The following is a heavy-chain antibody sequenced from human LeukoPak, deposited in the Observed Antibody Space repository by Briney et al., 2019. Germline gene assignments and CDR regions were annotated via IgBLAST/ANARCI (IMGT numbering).Heavy chain of an antibody. Sequence: GGSLRLSCAASGFTFSDYYMSWIRQAPGKGLEWVSYISSSGSTIYYADSVKGRFTISRDNAKNSLYLPMNSLRAEDTAVYYCASASARPGWFDPWGQGTRVTVSS. CDR2: ISSSGSTI. D-gene: IGHD6-6*01. CDR3: ASASARPGWFDP. CDR1: GFTFSDYY. J-gene: IGHJ5*02. V-gene: IGHV3-11*01.